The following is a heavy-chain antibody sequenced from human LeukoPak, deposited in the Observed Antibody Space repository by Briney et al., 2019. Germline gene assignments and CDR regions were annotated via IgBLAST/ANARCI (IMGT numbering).Heavy chain of an antibody. V-gene: IGHV3-48*03. CDR1: GFTFSSYE. CDR2: ISSSGSTT. J-gene: IGHJ1*01. D-gene: IGHD6-19*01. CDR3: ARVSVPGTGYFQH. Sequence: GGSLRLSCAASGFTFSSYEMNWVRQAPGKGLEWVSYISSSGSTTYYADSVKGRFTISRDNAKNSLYLQMNSLRVEDTAVYYCARVSVPGTGYFQHWGQGTLVTVSS.